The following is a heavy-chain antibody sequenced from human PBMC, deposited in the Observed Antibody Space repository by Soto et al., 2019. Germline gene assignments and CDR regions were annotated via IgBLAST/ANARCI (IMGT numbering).Heavy chain of an antibody. V-gene: IGHV3-23*01. CDR3: AKDGWGPKGAFDS. J-gene: IGHJ3*02. Sequence: GGSLRLSCAASGFTFSSYAMSWVRQAPGKGLEWVSAISGSGGSTYYADSVKGRFTISRDNSKNTLYLQMNSLRAEDTAVFNGAKDGWGPKGAFDSWGKGTRVTVS. CDR1: GFTFSSYA. CDR2: ISGSGGST. D-gene: IGHD3-16*01.